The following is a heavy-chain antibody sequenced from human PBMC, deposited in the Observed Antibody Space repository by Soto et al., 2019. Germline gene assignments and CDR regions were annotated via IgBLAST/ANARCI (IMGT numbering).Heavy chain of an antibody. CDR1: GFSITDYA. V-gene: IGHV3-23*01. CDR3: AKDGIRKDDY. Sequence: LRLSCSASGFSITDYAMSWVRQAPGKGLEWVSSISDSGTKTFYGDSVKGRSAISRDTSKNTVYMQMNNLRAEDTALYYCAKDGIRKDDYWGQGTVVTVSS. J-gene: IGHJ4*02. CDR2: ISDSGTKT.